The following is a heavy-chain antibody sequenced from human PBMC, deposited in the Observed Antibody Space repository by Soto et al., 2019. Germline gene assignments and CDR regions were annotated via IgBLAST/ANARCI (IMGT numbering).Heavy chain of an antibody. D-gene: IGHD1-1*01. CDR3: ARWPQLEPRFDY. Sequence: QVQLQESGPGLVKPSQTLSLTCTVSGGSISSGGYYWSWIRQHPGKGLEWIGYIYYSGSTYYNPSLKSRVXXXVXXSKNQFSLKLSSVTAADAAVYYCARWPQLEPRFDYWGQGTLVTVSS. CDR1: GGSISSGGYY. J-gene: IGHJ4*02. CDR2: IYYSGST. V-gene: IGHV4-31*03.